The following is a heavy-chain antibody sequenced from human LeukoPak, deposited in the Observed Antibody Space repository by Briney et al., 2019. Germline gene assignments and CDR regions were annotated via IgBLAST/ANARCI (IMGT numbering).Heavy chain of an antibody. D-gene: IGHD1-7*01. CDR3: ARHCGTRGWPKSYFDY. CDR2: LYYSGIT. Sequence: SQTLSLPCTVSGDFNYNYYWSWIRQPPGTGLVGSGYLYYSGITNYNPSRKSRVTISVDTPKNQFSLKLSSLTAADTAVYYCARHCGTRGWPKSYFDYWGQGTLVTVPS. CDR1: GDFNYNYY. V-gene: IGHV4-59*08. J-gene: IGHJ4*02.